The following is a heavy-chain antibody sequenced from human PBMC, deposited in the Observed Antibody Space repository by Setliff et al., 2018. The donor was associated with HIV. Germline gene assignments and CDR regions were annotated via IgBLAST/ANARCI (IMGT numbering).Heavy chain of an antibody. CDR3: ARSRTSSGYYGVTGYGMDV. J-gene: IGHJ6*02. V-gene: IGHV4-59*01. D-gene: IGHD3-22*01. CDR1: GGSISSDY. Sequence: SETLSLTCTVSGGSISSDYWSWIRQPPGKGLEWIGYIYYSGSTNYNPSLKSRVTISVATSKNQFSLKLNSVTTADTAVYYCARSRTSSGYYGVTGYGMDVWCQGTTVTVSS. CDR2: IYYSGST.